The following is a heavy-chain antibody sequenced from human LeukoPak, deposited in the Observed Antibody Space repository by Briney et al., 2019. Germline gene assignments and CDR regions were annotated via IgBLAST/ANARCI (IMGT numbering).Heavy chain of an antibody. CDR3: AREARRLNH. Sequence: GGSLRLSCAASGFTFSDYYMSWIRQAPGKGLEWVAYIRTDGSTVSYADSLKGRFTISRDNTKNTLYLEMNSLRAEDTAVYYCAREARRLNHWGQGTLVTVSS. D-gene: IGHD3-16*01. V-gene: IGHV3-11*01. CDR1: GFTFSDYY. J-gene: IGHJ5*02. CDR2: IRTDGSTV.